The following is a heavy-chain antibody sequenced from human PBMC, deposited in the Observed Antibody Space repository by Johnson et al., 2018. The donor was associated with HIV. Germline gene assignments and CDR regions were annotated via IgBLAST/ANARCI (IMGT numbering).Heavy chain of an antibody. J-gene: IGHJ3*02. CDR2: ISSSGSTI. CDR1: GFTFSDYY. CDR3: ARDSGGMYSSGWYGLGAFDI. Sequence: QVQLVESGGGLVKPGGSLRLSCAASGFTFSDYYMSWIRQAPGKGLEWVSYISSSGSTIYYAGSVKGRFTISRDNAKNSLYLQMNSLRAEDTAVYYCARDSGGMYSSGWYGLGAFDIWGQGTMVTVSS. V-gene: IGHV3-11*04. D-gene: IGHD6-19*01.